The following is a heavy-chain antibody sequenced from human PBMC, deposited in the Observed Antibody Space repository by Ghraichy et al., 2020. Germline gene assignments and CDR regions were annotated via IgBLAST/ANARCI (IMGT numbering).Heavy chain of an antibody. J-gene: IGHJ4*02. CDR1: GYTFTTFG. D-gene: IGHD2-15*01. V-gene: IGHV1-18*01. CDR2: ISGYNGNT. CDR3: AREFADFHRGGRH. Sequence: ASVKVSCKASGYTFTTFGISWVRQAPGQGLECMGWISGYNGNTKYAQKFQGRATLTTDTSTSTAYMELRSLTSDDTAVYYCAREFADFHRGGRHWGQGTLVTVSS.